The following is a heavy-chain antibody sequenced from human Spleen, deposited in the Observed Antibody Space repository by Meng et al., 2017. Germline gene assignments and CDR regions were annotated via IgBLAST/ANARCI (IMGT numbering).Heavy chain of an antibody. CDR1: DNSFTNLD. Sequence: VQAWVELMKPGASLNASCKASDNSFTNLDINWVRQATGQGLEWMGWMNPNSGNTGYAQKFQGRVTMTRNTSISTAYMELSSLRSEDTAVYYCARGGELDSWGQGTLVTVSS. CDR2: MNPNSGNT. V-gene: IGHV1-8*01. CDR3: ARGGELDS. J-gene: IGHJ4*02.